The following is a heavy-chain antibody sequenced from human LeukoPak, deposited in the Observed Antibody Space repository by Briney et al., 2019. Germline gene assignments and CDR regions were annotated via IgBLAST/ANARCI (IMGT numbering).Heavy chain of an antibody. J-gene: IGHJ3*02. CDR3: ARDPTGNDAFDI. V-gene: IGHV3-7*05. D-gene: IGHD1-1*01. CDR1: GFTFSNYW. Sequence: GGSLRLSCAASGFTFSNYWMSWVRQAPGQGLEWVANLNQDGSEKYFVDSVKGRFTISRDNGWNSLYLLMNSLRAEDTAVYYCARDPTGNDAFDIWGQGTMVTVSS. CDR2: LNQDGSEK.